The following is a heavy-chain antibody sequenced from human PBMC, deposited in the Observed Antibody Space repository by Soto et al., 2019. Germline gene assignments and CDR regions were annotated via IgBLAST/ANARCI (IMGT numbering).Heavy chain of an antibody. V-gene: IGHV2-26*01. Sequence: GSGPTLANPTETLTLTCTVSGFSLSNARMGVSWIRQPPGKALEWLAHIFSNDEKSYSTSLKSRLTISKDTSKSQVVLTMTNMDPVDTATYYCARIRRYYDSSGYYYVEKGSDYWGQGTLVTVSS. D-gene: IGHD3-22*01. J-gene: IGHJ4*02. CDR3: ARIRRYYDSSGYYYVEKGSDY. CDR2: IFSNDEK. CDR1: GFSLSNARMG.